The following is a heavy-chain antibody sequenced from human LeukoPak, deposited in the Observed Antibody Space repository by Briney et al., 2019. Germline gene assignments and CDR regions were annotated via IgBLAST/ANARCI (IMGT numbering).Heavy chain of an antibody. J-gene: IGHJ3*02. D-gene: IGHD2-21*02. CDR3: VLTVVNAFDI. V-gene: IGHV3-30-3*01. CDR1: GFTFSNYA. CDR2: ISYDGSNK. Sequence: PWGSLRLSCTASGFTFSNYALHWVRQAPGKGLEWVAVISYDGSNKYYADSVKGRFTISRDNSENTLYLQTNSLRAEDTAVYYCVLTVVNAFDIWGQGTLVTVSS.